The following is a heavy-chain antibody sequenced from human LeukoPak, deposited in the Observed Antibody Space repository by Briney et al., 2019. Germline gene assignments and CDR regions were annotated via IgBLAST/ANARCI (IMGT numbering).Heavy chain of an antibody. D-gene: IGHD1-1*01. CDR1: GFTFSGYE. J-gene: IGHJ6*03. V-gene: IGHV3-48*03. CDR3: ARGFTGTTYPFYYYYMDV. Sequence: GGSLRLSCAASGFTFSGYEMNWVRQAPGKGLEGVSYISSSGSTIYYADSVKGRFTISRDNAKNSLYLQMNSLRAEDTAVYYCARGFTGTTYPFYYYYMDVWGKGTTVTVSS. CDR2: ISSSGSTI.